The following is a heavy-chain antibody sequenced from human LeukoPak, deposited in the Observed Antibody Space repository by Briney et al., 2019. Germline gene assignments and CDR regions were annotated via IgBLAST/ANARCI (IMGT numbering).Heavy chain of an antibody. Sequence: GGSLRLSCAASGFTFSDYGMNWVRQAPGKGLEWVAVISYHGRNQFYADSVKGRFTISRDNSKNTLSLQMNSLRPGDTAVYYCARGDQLTELLWFGEAFFQHWGQGTLVTVSS. J-gene: IGHJ1*01. D-gene: IGHD3-10*01. CDR1: GFTFSDYG. V-gene: IGHV3-30*03. CDR2: ISYHGRNQ. CDR3: ARGDQLTELLWFGEAFFQH.